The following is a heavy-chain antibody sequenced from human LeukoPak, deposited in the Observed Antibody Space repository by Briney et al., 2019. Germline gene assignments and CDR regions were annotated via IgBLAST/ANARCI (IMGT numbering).Heavy chain of an antibody. J-gene: IGHJ3*02. D-gene: IGHD2-21*01. CDR2: ISPSGTTI. CDR1: GFSPSGYD. Sequence: PGGSLRLSCAASGFSPSGYDMHWVGQAPGRGLEYFAYISPSGTTIFYADSVKGGFTTSRDNARKRMYLQMNSLVAEDTAVYYCARETGDDRAFDIWGRGTMVTVSS. V-gene: IGHV3-48*03. CDR3: ARETGDDRAFDI.